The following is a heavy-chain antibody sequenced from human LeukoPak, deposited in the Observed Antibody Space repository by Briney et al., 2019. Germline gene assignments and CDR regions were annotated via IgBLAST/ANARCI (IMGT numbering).Heavy chain of an antibody. J-gene: IGHJ4*02. CDR3: TRYGDYPFAY. V-gene: IGHV3-73*01. Sequence: GGSLKLSCAASGFTFSDSGMHWVRQASGKGLEWVGRIRSKANSYAAAYAASVKGRFTISRDDSKNTAYLQMNSLKTEDTAVYYCTRYGDYPFAYWGQGTLVTVSS. D-gene: IGHD2-21*01. CDR2: IRSKANSYAA. CDR1: GFTFSDSG.